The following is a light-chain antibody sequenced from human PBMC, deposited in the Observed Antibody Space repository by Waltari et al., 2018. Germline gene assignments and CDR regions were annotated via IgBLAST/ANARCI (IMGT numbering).Light chain of an antibody. CDR2: GNN. CDR3: QSFDSNVRGGVV. Sequence: QSILTQPTSVSGAPGQRVTISCTGSSSNIGAGHDVHWYQPFPGTAPKLLIYGNNNRHSGVPDRFSGSKSGSSASLAINGLQAEDEADYYCQSFDSNVRGGVVFGGGTKVTVL. J-gene: IGLJ3*02. CDR1: SSNIGAGHD. V-gene: IGLV1-40*01.